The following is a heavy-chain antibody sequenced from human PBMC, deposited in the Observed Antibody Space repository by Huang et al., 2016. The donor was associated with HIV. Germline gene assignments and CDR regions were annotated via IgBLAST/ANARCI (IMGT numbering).Heavy chain of an antibody. CDR2: IYSNGDG. Sequence: QITLRESGPALVKPTPTLTLTCTFSGFSLTTTGVGGGWIRQPPGQALEWLAFIYSNGDGRYSSSLSSRLTITKATSKNQVVLTMTNMDPVDTATYYCAHSTDASAATFYFDFWGQGTLVAVSS. V-gene: IGHV2-5*01. D-gene: IGHD6-25*01. CDR3: AHSTDASAATFYFDF. J-gene: IGHJ4*02. CDR1: GFSLTTTGVG.